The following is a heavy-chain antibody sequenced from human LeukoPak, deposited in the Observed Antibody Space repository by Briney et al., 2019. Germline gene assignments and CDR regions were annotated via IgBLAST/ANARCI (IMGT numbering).Heavy chain of an antibody. CDR1: GFTVSSNY. J-gene: IGHJ3*01. Sequence: QPGGSLRLSCAASGFTVSSNYMSWVRQAPGKGLEWVSVIYSGGSTYYADSVKGRFTISRDNSKNTLYLQMNNLRVEDTAVYYCARDNDYGDYEGVDAFDVWGQGTMVTVSS. V-gene: IGHV3-53*01. D-gene: IGHD4-17*01. CDR2: IYSGGST. CDR3: ARDNDYGDYEGVDAFDV.